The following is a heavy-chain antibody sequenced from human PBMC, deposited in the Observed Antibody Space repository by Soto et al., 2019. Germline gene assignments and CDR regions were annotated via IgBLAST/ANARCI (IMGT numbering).Heavy chain of an antibody. CDR3: ARSGGDATHYYYGMDV. V-gene: IGHV1-69*13. J-gene: IGHJ6*02. Sequence: ASVKVSCKASGGTFSSYAISWVRQAPGQGLEWMGGIIPIFGTANYAQKFQGRVTITADESTSTAYMELSSLRSEDTVVYYCARSGGDATHYYYGMDVWGQGTTVTVSS. D-gene: IGHD3-10*01. CDR2: IIPIFGTA. CDR1: GGTFSSYA.